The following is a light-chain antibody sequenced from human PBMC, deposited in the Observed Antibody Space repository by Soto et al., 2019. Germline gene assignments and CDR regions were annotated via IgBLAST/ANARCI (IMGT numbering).Light chain of an antibody. CDR3: QQYNDWPSHIT. Sequence: EIMMTQSPVTLSVSPGERATLSCRASQSVNSNLAWYQQKPGQAPRLLIYGASTRATGIPASFIGNGSGTEFTLTASSLQPEDFAVYYCQQYNDWPSHITFGPGTKVDIK. J-gene: IGKJ3*01. V-gene: IGKV3-15*01. CDR1: QSVNSN. CDR2: GAS.